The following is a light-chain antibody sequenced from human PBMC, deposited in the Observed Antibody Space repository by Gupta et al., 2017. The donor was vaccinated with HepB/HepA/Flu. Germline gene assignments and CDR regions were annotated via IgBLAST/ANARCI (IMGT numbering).Light chain of an antibody. CDR1: QSISTW. Sequence: DIQMTQSPSTLPASVGDRVTITCRASQSISTWVAWYQQKPGKAPNLLIYKASSLKTGVPSRFSGSGSGTEFTLTISSLQPDDFATYYCQQYNSYPWTFGQGTKVEMK. CDR2: KAS. J-gene: IGKJ1*01. CDR3: QQYNSYPWT. V-gene: IGKV1-5*03.